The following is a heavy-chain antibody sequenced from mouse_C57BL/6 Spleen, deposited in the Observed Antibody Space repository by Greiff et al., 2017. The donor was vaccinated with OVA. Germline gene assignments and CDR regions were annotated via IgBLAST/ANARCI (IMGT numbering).Heavy chain of an antibody. D-gene: IGHD2-4*01. CDR3: ARPDYDSYYFDY. J-gene: IGHJ2*01. Sequence: EVQLKESGGDLVKPGGSLKLSCAASGFTFSSYGMSWVRQTPDKRLEWVATISSGGSYTYYPDSVKGRFTISRDNAKNTLYLQMSSLKSEDTAMYYCARPDYDSYYFDYWGQGTTLTVSS. V-gene: IGHV5-6*01. CDR2: ISSGGSYT. CDR1: GFTFSSYG.